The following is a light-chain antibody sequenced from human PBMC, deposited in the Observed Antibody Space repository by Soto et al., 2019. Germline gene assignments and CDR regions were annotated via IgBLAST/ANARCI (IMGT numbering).Light chain of an antibody. J-gene: IGKJ1*01. CDR2: RTS. V-gene: IGKV3-20*01. Sequence: EVVLTQSPGTLSLSPGERATLSCRASESVSSSFLTWYQQKPGQAPRLLIYRTSNRVTGIPDGFSGSGSGTDFTLTISRLEPEDFAVYFCQHYGNSLWTFGQGTKVEIK. CDR3: QHYGNSLWT. CDR1: ESVSSSF.